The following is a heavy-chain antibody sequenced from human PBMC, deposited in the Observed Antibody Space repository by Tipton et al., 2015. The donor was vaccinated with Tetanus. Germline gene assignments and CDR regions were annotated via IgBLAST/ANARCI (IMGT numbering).Heavy chain of an antibody. J-gene: IGHJ5*02. CDR2: IKSKTDGGTT. CDR1: GFTFSNAW. Sequence: SLRLSCTASGFTFSNAWMSWVRQAPGKGLEWVGRIKSKTDGGTTDYAAPVKGRFTISRDGSKNTLYLQMNSLKTEDTAVYYCAKDWGHDYSNYGSNWFDPWGQGTLVTVSS. V-gene: IGHV3-15*01. CDR3: AKDWGHDYSNYGSNWFDP. D-gene: IGHD4-11*01.